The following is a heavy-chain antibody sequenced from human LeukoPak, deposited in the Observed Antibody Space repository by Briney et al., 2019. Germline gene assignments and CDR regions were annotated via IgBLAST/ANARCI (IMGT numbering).Heavy chain of an antibody. CDR2: INPSGGST. CDR1: GYTFTSYY. J-gene: IGHJ6*02. D-gene: IGHD6-19*01. V-gene: IGHV1-46*01. Sequence: GASVKVSCKASGYTFTSYYMHWVRQAPGQGLEWMGIINPSGGSTSYAQKFQGRVTMTRDTSTSTVYMELSSLRSEDTAVYYCARDSQVYSSGWDVYYYYGMDVWGQGTTVTVSS. CDR3: ARDSQVYSSGWDVYYYYGMDV.